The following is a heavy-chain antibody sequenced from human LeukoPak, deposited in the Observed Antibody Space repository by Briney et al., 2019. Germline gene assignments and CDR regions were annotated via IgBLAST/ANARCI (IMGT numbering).Heavy chain of an antibody. CDR1: GFIFSHFG. CDR3: ARDSCLIKTCLDY. J-gene: IGHJ4*02. CDR2: IQSDGSQE. D-gene: IGHD3-10*01. Sequence: GGSLRLSCATSGFIFSHFGMHWVRQAPGKGLEWVAAIQSDGSQEYFADSVKGRSTISRDKSKSTMYLQIDTLRAEDTAVYYCARDSCLIKTCLDYWGLGTLVTVSS. V-gene: IGHV3-33*01.